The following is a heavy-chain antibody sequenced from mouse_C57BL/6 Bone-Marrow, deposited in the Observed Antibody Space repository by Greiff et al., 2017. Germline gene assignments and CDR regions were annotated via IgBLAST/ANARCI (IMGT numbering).Heavy chain of an antibody. CDR1: GFTFSSYG. J-gene: IGHJ4*01. CDR2: ISSGGSYT. CDR3: ASPMGDY. Sequence: EVQLVESGGDLVKPGGSLKLSCAASGFTFSSYGMSWVRQTPDKRLEWVATISSGGSYTYYPDSVKGRFTISRDNAKNTLYLQMSSLKSEDTAMYYCASPMGDYWGQGTSVTVSS. V-gene: IGHV5-6*01.